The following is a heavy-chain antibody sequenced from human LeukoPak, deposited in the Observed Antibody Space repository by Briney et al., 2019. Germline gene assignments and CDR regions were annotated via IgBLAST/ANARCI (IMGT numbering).Heavy chain of an antibody. D-gene: IGHD5-24*01. CDR1: GFTFSSYS. Sequence: GGSLRLSCAASGFTFSSYSMNWVRQAPGKGLEWVSSISSSSSYIYYADSVKGRFTISRDNAKNSLYLQMNSLRAEDTAVYYCARVPRRDGYNCDYWGQGTLVTVSS. CDR2: ISSSSSYI. CDR3: ARVPRRDGYNCDY. J-gene: IGHJ4*02. V-gene: IGHV3-21*01.